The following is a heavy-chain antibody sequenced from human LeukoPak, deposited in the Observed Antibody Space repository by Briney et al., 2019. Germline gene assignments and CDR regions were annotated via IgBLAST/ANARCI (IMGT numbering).Heavy chain of an antibody. D-gene: IGHD2-21*01. J-gene: IGHJ5*02. Sequence: SETLSLTCTVSGGSINSYYWSWIRQPPGKGLEWIGSIYYTGSTYYNPSLKSRVTISVDTSKNQFSLKLSSVTAADTAVYYCARRDYSRTAFDPWGQGTLVTVSS. V-gene: IGHV4-59*05. CDR1: GGSINSYY. CDR3: ARRDYSRTAFDP. CDR2: IYYTGST.